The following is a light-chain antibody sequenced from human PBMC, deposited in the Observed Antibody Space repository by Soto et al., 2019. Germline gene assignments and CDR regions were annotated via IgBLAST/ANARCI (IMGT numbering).Light chain of an antibody. CDR2: GAS. Sequence: EIVLTQSPGTLSLSPGERATLSCRASQSVSSSYLAWYQQKPGQAPRLLIYGASTRATGIPARFSGSGSGTEFTLTISSLQSEDFAVYYCQQYNNWITFGGGTMVDI. J-gene: IGKJ4*01. V-gene: IGKV3-15*01. CDR1: QSVSSSY. CDR3: QQYNNWIT.